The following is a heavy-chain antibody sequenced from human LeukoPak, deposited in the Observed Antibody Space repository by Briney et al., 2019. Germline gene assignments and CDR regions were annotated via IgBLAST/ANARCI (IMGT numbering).Heavy chain of an antibody. Sequence: SETLSLTCAVYGGSFSGYYWSWIRQPPGKGLEWIGEINHSGSTNYNPSLKSRVTISVDTSKNQFSLKLSSVTAADTAVYYCARETLLYSSSYNWFDPWGQGTLVTVSS. J-gene: IGHJ5*02. V-gene: IGHV4-34*01. CDR3: ARETLLYSSSYNWFDP. CDR1: GGSFSGYY. CDR2: INHSGST. D-gene: IGHD6-6*01.